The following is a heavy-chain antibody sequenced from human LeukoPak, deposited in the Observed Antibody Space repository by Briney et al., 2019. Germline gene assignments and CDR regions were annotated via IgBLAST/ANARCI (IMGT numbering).Heavy chain of an antibody. Sequence: GGSLRLSCAASGFTFSSYAMHWVRQAPGKGLEWVAVISYDGSNKYYADSVKGRFTISRDNSKNTLYLQMNSLRAEDTAVYYCARFGGYDALDIWGQGTMVTVSS. CDR2: ISYDGSNK. CDR1: GFTFSSYA. CDR3: ARFGGYDALDI. D-gene: IGHD3-10*01. J-gene: IGHJ3*02. V-gene: IGHV3-30-3*01.